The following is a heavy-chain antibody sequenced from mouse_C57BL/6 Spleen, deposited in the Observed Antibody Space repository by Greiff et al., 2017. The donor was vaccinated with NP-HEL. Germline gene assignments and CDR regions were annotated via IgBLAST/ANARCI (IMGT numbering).Heavy chain of an antibody. CDR3: ARDNGLDKAWFAY. CDR1: GYTFTSYW. J-gene: IGHJ3*01. D-gene: IGHD6-1*01. V-gene: IGHV1-64*01. Sequence: QVQLKQPGAELVKPGASVKLSCKASGYTFTSYWMHWVKQRPGQGLEWIGMIHPNSGSTNYNEKFKSKATLTVDKSSSTAYMQLSSLTSEDSAVYYCARDNGLDKAWFAYWGQGTLVTVSA. CDR2: IHPNSGST.